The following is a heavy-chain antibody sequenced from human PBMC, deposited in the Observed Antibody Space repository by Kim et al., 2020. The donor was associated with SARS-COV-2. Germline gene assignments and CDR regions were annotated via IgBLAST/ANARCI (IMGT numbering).Heavy chain of an antibody. D-gene: IGHD3-3*01. Sequence: GGSLRLSCAASGFTFSNYNMNWVRQAPGKGLEWVSSISASSSYIYYADSVKGRFTISRDNAKNSLYLQMNSLRADDTAVYYCARDARNYDFWSGYQNWFDPWGQGTLVTVSS. CDR3: ARDARNYDFWSGYQNWFDP. J-gene: IGHJ5*02. CDR2: ISASSSYI. CDR1: GFTFSNYN. V-gene: IGHV3-21*01.